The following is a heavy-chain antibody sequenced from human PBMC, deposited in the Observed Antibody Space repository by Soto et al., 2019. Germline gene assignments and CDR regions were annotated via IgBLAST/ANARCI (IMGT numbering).Heavy chain of an antibody. Sequence: GGSLRLSCAASGYTFSSYGMSWVRQAPGKGLEWVSGISGSGDSTYYADSVKGRFTVSRDNSRTTLYLQMNSLRAEDTAVYYCAKGYLSPDYWGQGTLVTVSS. CDR2: ISGSGDST. V-gene: IGHV3-23*01. CDR1: GYTFSSYG. CDR3: AKGYLSPDY. D-gene: IGHD5-18*01. J-gene: IGHJ4*02.